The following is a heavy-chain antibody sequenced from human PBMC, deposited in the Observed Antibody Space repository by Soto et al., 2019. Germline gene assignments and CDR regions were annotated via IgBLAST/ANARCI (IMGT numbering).Heavy chain of an antibody. V-gene: IGHV3-74*01. CDR1: GFTFSSYW. Sequence: GSLRLSCAASGFTFSSYWMHWVRQAPGKGLVWVSRINNDGSSTSYADSVKGRFTISRDNAKNTLYLQMNSLRAEDTAVYYCARVETCSSTSCYSVFDYWGQGTLVTVSS. CDR3: ARVETCSSTSCYSVFDY. CDR2: INNDGSST. D-gene: IGHD2-2*01. J-gene: IGHJ4*02.